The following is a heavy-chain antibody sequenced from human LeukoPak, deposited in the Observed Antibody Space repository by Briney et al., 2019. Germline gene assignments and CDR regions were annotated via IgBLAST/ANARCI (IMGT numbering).Heavy chain of an antibody. Sequence: GGPLRLSCAASGFTVSSNEMSWVRQAPGKGLEWVSSISGGSTYYADSRKGRFTISRDNSKNTLYLQMNSLRAEDTAVYYCARAPKAVNNWFDPWGQGTLVTVSS. CDR3: ARAPKAVNNWFDP. D-gene: IGHD3-22*01. J-gene: IGHJ5*02. CDR2: ISGGST. CDR1: GFTVSSNE. V-gene: IGHV3-38-3*01.